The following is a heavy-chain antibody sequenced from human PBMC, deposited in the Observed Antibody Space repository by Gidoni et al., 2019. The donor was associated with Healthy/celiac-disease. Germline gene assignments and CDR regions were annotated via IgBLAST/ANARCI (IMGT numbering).Heavy chain of an antibody. CDR1: GGSSSSGRYS. Sequence: QVQLQESGPGPVKPSQTLSLTCTVPGGSSSSGRYSSSWIRQPAGKGLEWIGRIYTSGSPNYNPSLKSRVTISVDTSKNQFSLKLSSVTAADTAVYYCARGDGEMATILGTTYYGMDVWGQGTTVTVSS. CDR3: ARGDGEMATILGTTYYGMDV. D-gene: IGHD5-12*01. CDR2: IYTSGSP. J-gene: IGHJ6*02. V-gene: IGHV4-61*02.